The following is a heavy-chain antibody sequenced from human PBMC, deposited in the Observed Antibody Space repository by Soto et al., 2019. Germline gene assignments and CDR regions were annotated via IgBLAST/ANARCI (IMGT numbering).Heavy chain of an antibody. CDR1: GYIFTSYE. J-gene: IGHJ4*02. CDR3: TSSTVTTSIF. D-gene: IGHD4-17*01. V-gene: IGHV1-8*01. CDR2: MNPKSGNT. Sequence: QVQLVQSGAEVKKPGASVKVSCKASGYIFTSYEINWVRQATGQGLEWMGWMNPKSGNTGYAQKFQGRVTISSNTSLSTSYMELSSVRSEDTAVYYCTSSTVTTSIFWGQGTLVTVSS.